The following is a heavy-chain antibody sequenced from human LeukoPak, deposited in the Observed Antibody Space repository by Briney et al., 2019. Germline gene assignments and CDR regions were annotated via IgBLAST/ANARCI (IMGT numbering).Heavy chain of an antibody. D-gene: IGHD5-12*01. CDR3: ARESGYDYLFDY. Sequence: SETLSLTCTVSGGSISIYYWSWIRQPPGKGLEWVGYIYYSGSTNYNPSLKSRVTISVDTSKNQFSLKLSSVTAADTAVYYCARESGYDYLFDYWGQGTLVTVSS. CDR2: IYYSGST. CDR1: GGSISIYY. J-gene: IGHJ4*02. V-gene: IGHV4-59*01.